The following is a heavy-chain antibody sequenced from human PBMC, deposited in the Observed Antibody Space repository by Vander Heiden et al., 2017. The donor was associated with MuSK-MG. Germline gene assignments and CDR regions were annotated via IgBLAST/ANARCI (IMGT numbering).Heavy chain of an antibody. D-gene: IGHD6-13*01. J-gene: IGHJ1*01. CDR1: GFTFSSYA. V-gene: IGHV3-30-3*01. CDR2: ISYDGSNK. Sequence: QVPLVEAGGGVVQPGRSLGLSCAASGFTFSSYAMRWVRQAPGKGLGWVAVISYDGSNKYYADSVKGRFTISRDNSKNTLYLQMNSLRAEDTAVYYCARVPSSSFQYFQHWGQGTLVTVSS. CDR3: ARVPSSSFQYFQH.